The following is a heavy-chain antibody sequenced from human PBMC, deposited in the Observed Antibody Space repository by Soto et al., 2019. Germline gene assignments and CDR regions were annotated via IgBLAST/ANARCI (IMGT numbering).Heavy chain of an antibody. CDR3: VRHADILTGVMGMDV. Sequence: PGESLKISCKASGYSFASYWIAWVRQMPGKGLEWMGIIYPGGSDTRYSPSFQGQVTISADKSISTAYLQWSSLKASDTAMYYCVRHADILTGVMGMDVWGQGTTVTVSS. D-gene: IGHD3-9*01. CDR1: GYSFASYW. CDR2: IYPGGSDT. V-gene: IGHV5-51*01. J-gene: IGHJ6*02.